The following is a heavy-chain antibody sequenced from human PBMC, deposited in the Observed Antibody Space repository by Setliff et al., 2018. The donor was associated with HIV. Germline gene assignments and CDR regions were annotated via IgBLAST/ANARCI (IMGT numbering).Heavy chain of an antibody. D-gene: IGHD2-15*01. CDR2: ISSSGTTI. J-gene: IGHJ4*02. V-gene: IGHV3-11*04. CDR3: ARDLRSSHGSPNYFDY. Sequence: LSLTCTVSGDSMRNYHWSWIRQSPGKGLEWISYISSSGTTIYYADSVKGRFTISRDNAKNSLYLEMNSLRAEETAVYYCARDLRSSHGSPNYFDYWGRGALVTVSS. CDR1: GDSMRNYH.